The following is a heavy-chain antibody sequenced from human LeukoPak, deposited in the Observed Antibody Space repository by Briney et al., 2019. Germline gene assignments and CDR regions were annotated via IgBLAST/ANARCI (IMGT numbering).Heavy chain of an antibody. D-gene: IGHD1-26*01. V-gene: IGHV3-74*01. CDR1: AFTFSSYW. J-gene: IGHJ4*02. Sequence: GGSLRLSCTASAFTFSSYWMHWVRQAPGKGLVCVSRITSDGSSTSYADSVRGRFTISRDNAKNTVYLQMNSLRAEDTAVYYCARDLTGAVFDFWGQGTLVTVSS. CDR2: ITSDGSST. CDR3: ARDLTGAVFDF.